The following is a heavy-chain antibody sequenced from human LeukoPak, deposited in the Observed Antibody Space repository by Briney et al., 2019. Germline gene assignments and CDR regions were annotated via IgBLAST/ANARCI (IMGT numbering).Heavy chain of an antibody. CDR1: GYTFTSYG. CDR3: ATLPIVVVIPTGKRFDY. CDR2: ISAYNGNT. J-gene: IGHJ4*02. Sequence: GASVKVSCKASGYTFTSYGISWVRQAPGQGLEWMGWISAYNGNTNYAQKLQGRVTMTEDTSTDTAYMELSSLRSEDTAVYYCATLPIVVVIPTGKRFDYWGQGTLVTVSS. D-gene: IGHD3-22*01. V-gene: IGHV1-18*01.